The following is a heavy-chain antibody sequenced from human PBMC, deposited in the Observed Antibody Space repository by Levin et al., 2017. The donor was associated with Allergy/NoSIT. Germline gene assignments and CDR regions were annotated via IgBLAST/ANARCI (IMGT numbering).Heavy chain of an antibody. CDR1: GGSISSSSYY. CDR2: IYYSGST. J-gene: IGHJ3*02. V-gene: IGHV4-39*01. CDR3: ATRGGYYYDSSGPWAFDI. D-gene: IGHD3-22*01. Sequence: PSETLSLTCTVSGGSISSSSYYWGWIRQPPGKGLEWIGSIYYSGSTYYNPSLKSRVTISVDTSKNQFSLKLSSVTAADTAVYYCATRGGYYYDSSGPWAFDIWGQGTMVTVSS.